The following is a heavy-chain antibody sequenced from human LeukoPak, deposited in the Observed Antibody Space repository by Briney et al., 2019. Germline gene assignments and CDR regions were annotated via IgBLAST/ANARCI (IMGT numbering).Heavy chain of an antibody. J-gene: IGHJ5*02. V-gene: IGHV4-59*01. D-gene: IGHD3-3*01. CDR1: GGSISSYY. Sequence: PSKTLSLTCTVSGGSISSYYWSWIRQPPGKGLEWIGYIYYSGSNNYNPSLKSRVAISVDTSKIQVSLKLRSFTAADTGVYYCARVYDFWSGPPFDRWGEGTLVTVSS. CDR2: IYYSGSN. CDR3: ARVYDFWSGPPFDR.